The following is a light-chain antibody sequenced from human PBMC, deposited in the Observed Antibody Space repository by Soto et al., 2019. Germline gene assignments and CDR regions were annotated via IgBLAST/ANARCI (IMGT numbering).Light chain of an antibody. CDR1: QGISSY. Sequence: DIQMTQSPSSLSASVGDRVTITCRASQGISSYLAWYQQKPGKVPKVLIYAASTLQSGVPSRFSGSGSGTEFNLTIRSLQPEDVATYYCQKYYSAPETFGQGTKVEIK. CDR2: AAS. CDR3: QKYYSAPET. V-gene: IGKV1-27*01. J-gene: IGKJ1*01.